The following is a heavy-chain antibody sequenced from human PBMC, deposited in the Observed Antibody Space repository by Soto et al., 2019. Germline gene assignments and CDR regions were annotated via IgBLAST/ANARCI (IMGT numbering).Heavy chain of an antibody. CDR1: GYSFTSYW. CDR2: IDPSDSYT. CDR3: ARFSTSHWYYYYGMDV. J-gene: IGHJ6*02. Sequence: PGESLKISCKGSGYSFTSYWISWVRQMPGKGLEWMGRIDPSDSYTNYSPSFQGHVTISADKSISTAYLQWSSLKASDTAMYYCARFSTSHWYYYYGMDVWGQGTTVTVSS. V-gene: IGHV5-10-1*01. D-gene: IGHD2-2*01.